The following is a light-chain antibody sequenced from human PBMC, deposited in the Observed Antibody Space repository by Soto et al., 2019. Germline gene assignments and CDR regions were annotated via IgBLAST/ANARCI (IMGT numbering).Light chain of an antibody. CDR2: GAS. CDR1: QSVSSSY. Sequence: EIVLTQSPGTLSLSPGERATLSCSASQSVSSSYLGWYQQRPGQAPRLLVYGASNRATGIPDRFSGSGSGTDFTLTISRLEPEDFAVYYCQQYGTSPRTFGQGTKVEIK. V-gene: IGKV3-20*01. J-gene: IGKJ1*01. CDR3: QQYGTSPRT.